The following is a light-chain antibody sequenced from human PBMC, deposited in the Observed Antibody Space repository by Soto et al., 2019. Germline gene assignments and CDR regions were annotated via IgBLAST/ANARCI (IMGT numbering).Light chain of an antibody. V-gene: IGLV3-21*04. CDR2: SDP. J-gene: IGLJ2*01. CDR3: QVWDSSSAHVV. CDR1: NIGSKS. Sequence: SYELTQPPSVSVAPGKTARISCGGNNIGSKSVHWYQRKPGQAPVLVIYSDPDLPSVITERFSGSNSGNTATLTISRVEAGDEADYYCQVWDSSSAHVVFGGGTKRTVL.